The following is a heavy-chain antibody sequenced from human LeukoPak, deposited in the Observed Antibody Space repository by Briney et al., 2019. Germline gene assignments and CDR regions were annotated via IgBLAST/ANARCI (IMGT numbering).Heavy chain of an antibody. CDR3: AGEDYSSGWDY. D-gene: IGHD6-19*01. CDR2: ISGSGGST. Sequence: GGSLRLSCAASGFTFSGYAMSWVRQAPGKGLEWVSAISGSGGSTYYADSVKGRFTISRDNAKNSLYLQMNSLRAEDTAVYYCAGEDYSSGWDYWGQGTLVTVSS. V-gene: IGHV3-23*01. CDR1: GFTFSGYA. J-gene: IGHJ4*02.